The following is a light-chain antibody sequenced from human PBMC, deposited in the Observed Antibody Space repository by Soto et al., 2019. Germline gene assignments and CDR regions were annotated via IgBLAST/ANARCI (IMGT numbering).Light chain of an antibody. CDR3: CSYAGTFINYV. V-gene: IGLV2-11*01. CDR1: SSDVGGYNY. J-gene: IGLJ1*01. CDR2: DVT. Sequence: QSVLTPPRSVSGSPGQSVSISCTGTSSDVGGYNYVSWYQQHPGKAPKLMIYDVTNRPSGGPDRFSGPKSGNTASLTISGRQHEDEADYYCCSYAGTFINYVFGTGTKVTVL.